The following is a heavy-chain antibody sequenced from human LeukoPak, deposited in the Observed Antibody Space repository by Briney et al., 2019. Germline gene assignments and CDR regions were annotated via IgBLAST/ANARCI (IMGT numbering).Heavy chain of an antibody. D-gene: IGHD3-10*01. CDR1: GYTFTSYG. Sequence: ASVKVSCKASGYTFTSYGISWVRQAPGQGLEWMGWISAYNGNTNYAQKLQGRVTMTTDTSTSTAYMELRSLRSDDTAVYYCARDRRYYGSGSYYKPLGYYYYVDVWGKGTTVTISS. J-gene: IGHJ6*03. CDR2: ISAYNGNT. V-gene: IGHV1-18*01. CDR3: ARDRRYYGSGSYYKPLGYYYYVDV.